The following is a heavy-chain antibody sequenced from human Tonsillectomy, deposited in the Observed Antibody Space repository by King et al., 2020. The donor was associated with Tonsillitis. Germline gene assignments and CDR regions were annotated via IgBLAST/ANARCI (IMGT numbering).Heavy chain of an antibody. Sequence: VQLVQSGAEVKKPGASVKVSCKASGYTFGDHFMHWVQQAPGQGLEWMGWSNPNSGGRHDAQKFQGRVTMTRDTSISTAYMELSSLRSDDTAVYYCARDSGTFPDYWGQGTLVTVSS. V-gene: IGHV1-2*02. D-gene: IGHD1-26*01. CDR2: SNPNSGGR. CDR3: ARDSGTFPDY. CDR1: GYTFGDHF. J-gene: IGHJ4*02.